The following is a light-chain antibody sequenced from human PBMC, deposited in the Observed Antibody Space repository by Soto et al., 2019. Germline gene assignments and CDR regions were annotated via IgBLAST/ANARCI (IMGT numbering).Light chain of an antibody. Sequence: EIVLTQSPGTLSLSPGERATLSCRASQSVSSSYLAWYQQKPGQAPRLLIYDASIRATGIPARFSGSGSGTDFTLTISDLEPEDFAVYFCQQRSDWISFGGGTKVEIK. CDR3: QQRSDWIS. CDR2: DAS. V-gene: IGKV3D-20*02. CDR1: QSVSSSY. J-gene: IGKJ4*01.